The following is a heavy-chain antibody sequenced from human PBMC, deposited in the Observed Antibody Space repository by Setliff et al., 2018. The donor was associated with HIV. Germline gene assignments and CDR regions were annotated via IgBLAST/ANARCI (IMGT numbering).Heavy chain of an antibody. J-gene: IGHJ6*03. CDR1: GGSFSGYY. CDR3: ARRYYYYYMDV. Sequence: PSETLSLTCAVYGGSFSGYYWSWIRQPPGKGLEWIGEINHSGSTNYNPSLKSRVTISVDTSKNQFSLKLSSVTAADTAVYYCARRYYYYYMDVWGKGTTVTVS. CDR2: INHSGST. V-gene: IGHV4-34*01.